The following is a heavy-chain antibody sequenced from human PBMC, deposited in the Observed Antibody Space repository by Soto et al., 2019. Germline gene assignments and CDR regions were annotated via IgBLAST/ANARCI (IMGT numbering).Heavy chain of an antibody. CDR2: IYYSVST. D-gene: IGHD4-17*01. V-gene: IGHV4-31*03. Sequence: TLSLTCTVSGGSISSGGYYWSWIRQHPGKGLEWIGYIYYSVSTYYNPSLKSRVTISVDTSKNQFSLKLSSVTAAYTAVYYCARCYGDSSFCWLDPWGQGTLVTGSS. CDR1: GGSISSGGYY. J-gene: IGHJ5*02. CDR3: ARCYGDSSFCWLDP.